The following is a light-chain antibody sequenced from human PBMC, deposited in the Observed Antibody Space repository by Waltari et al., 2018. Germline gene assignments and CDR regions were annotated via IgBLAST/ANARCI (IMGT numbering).Light chain of an antibody. Sequence: SYVLTQQPSVSVAPGQTATLTCGGNNIESKSVHWYQQKPGQAPVVVVYNDDHRPSGIPERFSGADSGNTATLTITRVEAGDEADYYCQVWDSSDDYEVFGGGTKLTVL. J-gene: IGLJ2*01. V-gene: IGLV3-21*02. CDR3: QVWDSSDDYEV. CDR1: NIESKS. CDR2: NDD.